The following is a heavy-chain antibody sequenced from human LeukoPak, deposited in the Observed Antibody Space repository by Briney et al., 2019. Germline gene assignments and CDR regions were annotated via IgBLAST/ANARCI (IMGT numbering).Heavy chain of an antibody. D-gene: IGHD4/OR15-4a*01. CDR2: ISYDGSNK. V-gene: IGHV3-30-3*01. Sequence: GGSLRLSCAASGLTFSSYAMHWVRQAPGKGLEWVAVISYDGSNKYYADSVKGRFTISRDNSKNTLYLQMNSLRAEDTAVYYCARGAQTAPADYYYYGMDVWGQGTTVTVSS. J-gene: IGHJ6*02. CDR1: GLTFSSYA. CDR3: ARGAQTAPADYYYYGMDV.